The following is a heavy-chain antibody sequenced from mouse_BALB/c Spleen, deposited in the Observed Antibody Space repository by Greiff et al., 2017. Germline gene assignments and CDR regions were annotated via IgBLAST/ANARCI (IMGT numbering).Heavy chain of an antibody. CDR3: ARECITTVPYAMDY. CDR2: IWAGGST. CDR1: GFSLTSYG. Sequence: VKLVESGPGLVAPSQSLSITCTVSGFSLTSYGVHWVRQPPGKGLEWLGVIWAGGSTNYNSALMSRLSISKDNSKSQVFLKMNSLQTDDTAMYYCARECITTVPYAMDYWGQGTSVTVSS. J-gene: IGHJ4*01. D-gene: IGHD1-1*01. V-gene: IGHV2-9*02.